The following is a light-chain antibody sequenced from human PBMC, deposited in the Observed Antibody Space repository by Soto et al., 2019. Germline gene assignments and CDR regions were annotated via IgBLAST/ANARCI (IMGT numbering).Light chain of an antibody. CDR1: SSDVGGYNY. CDR2: EVS. J-gene: IGLJ1*01. CDR3: SSYTSSSTRG. V-gene: IGLV2-14*01. Sequence: SALTQPASVCGSPGQSITISCTGTSSDVGGYNYVSWYQQHPGKAPKLMIYEVSNRPSGVSNRFSGSKSGNTASLTISGLQAEDEADYYCSSYTSSSTRGFGTGTKVTVL.